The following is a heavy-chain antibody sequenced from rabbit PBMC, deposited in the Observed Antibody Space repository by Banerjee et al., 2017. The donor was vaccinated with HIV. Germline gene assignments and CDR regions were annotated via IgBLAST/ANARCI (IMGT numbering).Heavy chain of an antibody. D-gene: IGHD6-1*01. CDR2: IYTGSSGST. V-gene: IGHV1S40*01. J-gene: IGHJ3*01. CDR3: ARDVMGNL. CDR1: GFSFSSSYY. Sequence: QQLEESGGDLVKPGASLTLTCTASGFSFSSSYYMCWVRQAPGKGLEWIGCIYTGSSGSTYYASWAKGRFTISKTSSTTVTLQMTSLTGADTATYFCARDVMGNLRGQGTLVTVS.